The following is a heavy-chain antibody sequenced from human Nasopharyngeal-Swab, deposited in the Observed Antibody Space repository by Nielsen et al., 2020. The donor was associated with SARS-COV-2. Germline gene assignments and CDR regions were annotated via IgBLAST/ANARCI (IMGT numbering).Heavy chain of an antibody. J-gene: IGHJ3*02. D-gene: IGHD3-10*01. CDR2: ISWNSGSI. CDR3: AKVYSGMGFGIPGPFYI. Sequence: SLKISCAASGFTFDDYAMHWVRQAPGKGLEWVSGISWNSGSIGYADSVKGRFTISRDNAKNSLYLQMSSLGAEDTALYYCAKVYSGMGFGIPGPFYIWGQGTMVTVSS. V-gene: IGHV3-9*01. CDR1: GFTFDDYA.